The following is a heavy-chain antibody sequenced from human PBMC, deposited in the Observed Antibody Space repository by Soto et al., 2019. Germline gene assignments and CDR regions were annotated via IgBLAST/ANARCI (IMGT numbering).Heavy chain of an antibody. J-gene: IGHJ4*02. CDR3: VRIAGRSPRDY. CDR1: GFTFNIYS. D-gene: IGHD3-3*01. Sequence: DVQLVESGGGLVRPGGSLRLSCAASGFTFNIYSMNWVRQAPGKGLEWGSYISSSISTIYYADAVKGRCTISRDNAKNTLYLQITSLKNTDTVVYYCVRIAGRSPRDYWGQGTLVTVSS. CDR2: ISSSISTI. V-gene: IGHV3-48*02.